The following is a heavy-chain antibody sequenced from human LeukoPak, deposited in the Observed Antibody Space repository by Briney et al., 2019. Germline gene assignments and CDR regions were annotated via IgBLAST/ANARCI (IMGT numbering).Heavy chain of an antibody. D-gene: IGHD6-19*01. CDR1: GFTFTSYS. CDR3: AGGYGWLNDY. J-gene: IGHJ4*02. CDR2: ISGGSTYI. Sequence: PGGSLRLSCAASGFTFTSYSMNWVRQAPGKGLEWVSSISGGSTYIYYADSVKGRFTISRDSAKNSLYLQMNSLRTEDTAVYYCAGGYGWLNDYWGQGTLVTVSS. V-gene: IGHV3-21*01.